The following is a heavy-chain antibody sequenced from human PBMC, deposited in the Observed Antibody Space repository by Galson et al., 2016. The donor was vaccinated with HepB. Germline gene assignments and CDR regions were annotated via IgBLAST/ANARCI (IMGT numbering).Heavy chain of an antibody. V-gene: IGHV3-33*07. D-gene: IGHD2-21*01. Sequence: SLRLSCAASGFTFSNYVMFWVRQAPGKGLEWVAVIWYDGSNKYYADSVKGRFTISRENSKNTRYMQMNSLRAEDTAVDYCAREGERGFNTNGMDFLCQDTSVTVSS. CDR1: GFTFSNYV. CDR3: AREGERGFNTNGMDF. J-gene: IGHJ6*02. CDR2: IWYDGSNK.